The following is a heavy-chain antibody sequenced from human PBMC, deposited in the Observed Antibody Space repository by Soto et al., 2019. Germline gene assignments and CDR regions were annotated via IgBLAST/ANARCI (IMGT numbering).Heavy chain of an antibody. CDR1: GGSISSGGYY. J-gene: IGHJ5*02. CDR3: ARVPSYCSGVSCYLAYNWFDP. D-gene: IGHD2-15*01. Sequence: SETLSLTCTVSGGSISSGGYYWSWIRQHPGKGLEWIGYIYYSGSTYYNPSLKSRVTISVDTSKNQFSLKLSSVTAADTAVYYCARVPSYCSGVSCYLAYNWFDPWGQGTPVTVYS. CDR2: IYYSGST. V-gene: IGHV4-31*03.